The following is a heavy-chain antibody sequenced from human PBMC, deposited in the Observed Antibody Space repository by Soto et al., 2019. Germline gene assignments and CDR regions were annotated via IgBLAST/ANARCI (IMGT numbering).Heavy chain of an antibody. J-gene: IGHJ4*02. Sequence: GGSLRLSCAASGFTVNSNYMSWVRQAPGKGLEWVSVIYSGGSTYYADSVKGRFTISRDNSKNTLYLQMNSLRAEDTAVYYCATAAAGTGIDYWGQGTLVTVSS. CDR3: ATAAAGTGIDY. V-gene: IGHV3-53*01. CDR1: GFTVNSNY. D-gene: IGHD6-13*01. CDR2: IYSGGST.